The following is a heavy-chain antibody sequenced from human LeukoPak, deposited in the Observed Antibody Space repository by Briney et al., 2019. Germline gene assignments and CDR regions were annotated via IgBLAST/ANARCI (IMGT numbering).Heavy chain of an antibody. CDR2: ISSTGSTI. CDR3: AKELSGSYYGPPYLDY. D-gene: IGHD1-26*01. J-gene: IGHJ4*02. V-gene: IGHV3-48*03. Sequence: GGSLRLSCAASGLSFSSSGMNWVRQAPGKGLEWVSYISSTGSTIYYADSVKGRFTISRDNARSSLFLSMSSLRAEDTAVYYCAKELSGSYYGPPYLDYWGQGTLLTVSS. CDR1: GLSFSSSG.